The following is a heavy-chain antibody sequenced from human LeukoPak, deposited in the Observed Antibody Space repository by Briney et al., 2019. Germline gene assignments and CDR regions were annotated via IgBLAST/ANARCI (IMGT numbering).Heavy chain of an antibody. V-gene: IGHV4-39*07. J-gene: IGHJ4*02. CDR3: ARAGYYDFWSGYYQVGYFDY. D-gene: IGHD3-3*01. Sequence: PSETLSLTCTVSGGSIRSSYYYWGWIRQPPGKGLEWIGSIYDSGSTYYNPSLKSRVTISVDTSKNQFSLKLSSVTAADTAVYYCARAGYYDFWSGYYQVGYFDYWGQGTLVTVSS. CDR1: GGSIRSSYYY. CDR2: IYDSGST.